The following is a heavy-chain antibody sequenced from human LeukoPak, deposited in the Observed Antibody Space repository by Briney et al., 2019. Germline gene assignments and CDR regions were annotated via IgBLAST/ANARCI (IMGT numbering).Heavy chain of an antibody. J-gene: IGHJ5*02. CDR3: AKDPPRSTVTTPFNWFDP. CDR2: ISGSGGST. Sequence: GGSLRLSCAASGSTFSSYGMSWVRQAPGKGLEWVSAISGSGGSTYYADSVKGRFTISRDNSKNTLYLQMNSLRAEDTAVYYCAKDPPRSTVTTPFNWFDPWGQGTLVTVSS. V-gene: IGHV3-23*01. D-gene: IGHD4-17*01. CDR1: GSTFSSYG.